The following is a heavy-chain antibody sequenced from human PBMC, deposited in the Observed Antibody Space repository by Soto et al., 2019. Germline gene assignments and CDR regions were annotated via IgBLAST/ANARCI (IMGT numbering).Heavy chain of an antibody. D-gene: IGHD5-12*01. CDR3: AGGYQE. J-gene: IGHJ4*02. Sequence: EEHLVQSGGGLVQPGGSLRLSCAASGFPFSTYWMHWVRQVPGQGLVWVSRINGDGSSTVYADFVKGRFTISRDNAKNTVYLQMSSLRVDDTAIYYCAGGYQEWGQGALVTVSS. V-gene: IGHV3-74*01. CDR2: INGDGSST. CDR1: GFPFSTYW.